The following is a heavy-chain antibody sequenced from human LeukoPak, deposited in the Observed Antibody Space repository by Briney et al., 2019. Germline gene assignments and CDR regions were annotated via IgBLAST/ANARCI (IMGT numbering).Heavy chain of an antibody. CDR1: GFTFSSYE. J-gene: IGHJ4*02. CDR2: ISSSGSTI. D-gene: IGHD3-10*01. CDR3: ARDRTLTMLRGVITQDQFDY. V-gene: IGHV3-48*03. Sequence: GGSLRLSCAASGFTFSSYEMSWVRQARGKGLEWVSYISSSGSTIYYADSVKGRFTISRDNAKNSLYLQMNSLRAEDTAVYYCARDRTLTMLRGVITQDQFDYWGQGTLVTVSS.